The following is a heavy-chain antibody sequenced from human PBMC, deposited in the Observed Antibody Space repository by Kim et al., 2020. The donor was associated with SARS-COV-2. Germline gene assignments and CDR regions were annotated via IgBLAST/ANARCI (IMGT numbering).Heavy chain of an antibody. Sequence: SVKVSCKASGGTFSSYAISWVRQAPGQGLEWMGGIIPIFGTANYAQKFQGRVTITADESTSTAYMELSSLRSEDTAVYYCARSARAARRGEMDYWGQGTLVTVSS. D-gene: IGHD6-6*01. CDR2: IIPIFGTA. J-gene: IGHJ4*02. CDR1: GGTFSSYA. CDR3: ARSARAARRGEMDY. V-gene: IGHV1-69*13.